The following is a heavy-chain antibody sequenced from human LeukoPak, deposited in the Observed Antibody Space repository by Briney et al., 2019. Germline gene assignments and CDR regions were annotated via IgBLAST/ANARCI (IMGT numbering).Heavy chain of an antibody. D-gene: IGHD4-17*01. J-gene: IGHJ4*02. CDR2: INPSGGST. CDR1: GYTFTGYY. Sequence: VASVKVSCKASGYTFTGYYIHWVRQAPGQGLEWMGVINPSGGSTTYAQKFQGRVTMTRDMSTSTVYMELSSLRSEDTAVYYCARDIQDYGDTFDYWGQGTLVTVSS. V-gene: IGHV1-46*01. CDR3: ARDIQDYGDTFDY.